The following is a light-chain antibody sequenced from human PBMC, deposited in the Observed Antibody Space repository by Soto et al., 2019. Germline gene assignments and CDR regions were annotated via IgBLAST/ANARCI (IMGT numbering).Light chain of an antibody. J-gene: IGLJ2*01. Sequence: QPVLTQPPSASASLGASVTLTCTLSSGYSNYKVDWYQQRPGKGPRFVMRVGTGGIVGSKGDGIPDRFSVLVSGLNRYLTIKNIQEEDESDYHCVADHGSGSNFLVVFGGGTKLTVL. CDR1: SGYSNYK. CDR2: VGTGGIVG. CDR3: VADHGSGSNFLVV. V-gene: IGLV9-49*01.